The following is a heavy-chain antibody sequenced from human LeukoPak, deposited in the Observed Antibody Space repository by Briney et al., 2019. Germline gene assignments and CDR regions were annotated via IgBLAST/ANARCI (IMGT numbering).Heavy chain of an antibody. CDR3: ATSRVGLVIASFDY. CDR1: GYTLTELS. Sequence: ASVKVSCKVSGYTLTELSMHWGRQAPGKGLEWMGDFYLEEGETISTQKFQGRVTMTEDTSPDTAYMEQSRLRYENTAVYSYATSRVGLVIASFDYWGQGTLVTVSS. CDR2: FYLEEGET. J-gene: IGHJ4*02. V-gene: IGHV1-24*01. D-gene: IGHD3/OR15-3a*01.